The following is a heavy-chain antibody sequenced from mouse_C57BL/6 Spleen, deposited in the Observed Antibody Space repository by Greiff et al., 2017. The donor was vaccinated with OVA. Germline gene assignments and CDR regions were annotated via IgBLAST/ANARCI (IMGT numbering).Heavy chain of an antibody. CDR1: GYTFTSYW. Sequence: VQLQQPGTELVKPGASVKLSCKASGYTFTSYWMHWVKQRPGQGLEWIGNINPSNGGTNYNEKFKGKATLTVDKSSSTAYMQLSSLTSEDSAVYYFAHYYGSSFYWYFDVWGTGTTVTVSS. CDR3: AHYYGSSFYWYFDV. J-gene: IGHJ1*03. D-gene: IGHD1-1*01. CDR2: INPSNGGT. V-gene: IGHV1-53*01.